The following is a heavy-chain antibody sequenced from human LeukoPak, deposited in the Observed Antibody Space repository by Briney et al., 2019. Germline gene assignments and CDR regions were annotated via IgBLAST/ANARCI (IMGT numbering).Heavy chain of an antibody. Sequence: GRSLRLSCAASGFTFSSYGMHWVRQAPGKGLEWVAVISYDGSNKYYADSVKGRFTISRDNSKNTLYLQMNSLRAEDTAVYYCAKGGVVVITSLDYWGQGTLVTVSS. CDR2: ISYDGSNK. J-gene: IGHJ4*02. CDR1: GFTFSSYG. D-gene: IGHD3-22*01. CDR3: AKGGVVVITSLDY. V-gene: IGHV3-30*18.